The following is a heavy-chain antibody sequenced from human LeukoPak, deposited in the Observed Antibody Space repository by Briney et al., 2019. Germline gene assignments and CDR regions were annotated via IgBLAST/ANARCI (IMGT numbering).Heavy chain of an antibody. CDR1: GFTFNSYA. CDR2: ISGSGGST. CDR3: AKAVTMVRGVTYFDY. V-gene: IGHV3-23*01. J-gene: IGHJ4*02. D-gene: IGHD3-10*01. Sequence: GGSLRLSCAASGFTFNSYAMSWVRQAPGKGLEWVSAISGSGGSTYYADSVKGRFTISRDNSKNTLYLQMNSLRAEDTAVYYCAKAVTMVRGVTYFDYWGQGTLVTVSS.